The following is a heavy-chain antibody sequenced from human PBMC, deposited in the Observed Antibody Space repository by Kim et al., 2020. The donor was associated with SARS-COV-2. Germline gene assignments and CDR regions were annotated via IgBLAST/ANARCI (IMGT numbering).Heavy chain of an antibody. CDR1: GFTFSSYA. CDR3: AKGGYSSSWYYGNWFDP. D-gene: IGHD6-13*01. CDR2: ISGSGGST. V-gene: IGHV3-23*01. Sequence: GGSLRLSCAASGFTFSSYAMSWVRQAPGKGLEWVSAISGSGGSTYYADSVKGRFTISRDNTKNTLYLQMNSLRAEDTAVYYCAKGGYSSSWYYGNWFDPWGQGTLVTVSS. J-gene: IGHJ5*02.